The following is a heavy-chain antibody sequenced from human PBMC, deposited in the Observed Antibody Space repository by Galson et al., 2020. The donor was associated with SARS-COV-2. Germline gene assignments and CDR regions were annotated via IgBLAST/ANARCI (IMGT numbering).Heavy chain of an antibody. D-gene: IGHD3-3*01. CDR1: GLTFSRHA. V-gene: IGHV3-23*01. Sequence: GESLKISCVVSGLTFSRHAMSWVRQAPGRGLEWVSLISGSGGGGSTHYADSVKGRFTISRDNSKNTLYLQMNSLRADDTAVYYCAKLPSGRFLEWFTDYWGQGTLVTVSS. CDR3: AKLPSGRFLEWFTDY. CDR2: ISGSGGGGST. J-gene: IGHJ4*02.